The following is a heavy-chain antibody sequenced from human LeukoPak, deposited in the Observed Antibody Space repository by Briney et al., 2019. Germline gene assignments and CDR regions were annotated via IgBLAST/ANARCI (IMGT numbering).Heavy chain of an antibody. CDR2: LAYDASLV. D-gene: IGHD6-13*01. CDR1: GFTFSIYG. CDR3: AKKGGSWNYFDS. V-gene: IGHV3-30*02. J-gene: IGHJ4*02. Sequence: GGSLRLSCVASGFTFSIYGMRWVRQAPGKGLEWVAYLAYDASLVDYTNSVKGRFTISRDNSKNPLFLQMNSLRPEDTAVYYCAKKGGSWNYFDSWGQGTLVTVSS.